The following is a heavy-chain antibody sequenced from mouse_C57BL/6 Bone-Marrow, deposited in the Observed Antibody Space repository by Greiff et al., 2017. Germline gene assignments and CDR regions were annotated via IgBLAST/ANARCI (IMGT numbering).Heavy chain of an antibody. J-gene: IGHJ2*01. CDR3: ARHAYGSSYRYYCDY. D-gene: IGHD1-1*01. V-gene: IGHV5-6*01. CDR1: GFTFSSYG. CDR2: ISSGGSYT. Sequence: EVQVVESGGDLVKPGGSLKLSCAASGFTFSSYGMSWVRQTPDKRLEWVATISSGGSYTYYPDSVKGRFTISRANAKYTLYLQMRSLKFEDTAMYYCARHAYGSSYRYYCDYWGQGTTLTVSS.